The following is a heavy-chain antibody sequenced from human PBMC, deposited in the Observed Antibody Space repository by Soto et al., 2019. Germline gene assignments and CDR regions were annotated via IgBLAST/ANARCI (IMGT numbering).Heavy chain of an antibody. Sequence: QVQLVQSGAEVKKPGSSLKVSCKASGGIFSTYAISWLRQAPGQGLEWMGGIIPIFGTQNYAQRFQGRVTITADEATSTAYMELSRLRSEDTAVYYCARDRDDYGSGNYYNRIDFWGQGTLVTVSS. J-gene: IGHJ4*02. V-gene: IGHV1-69*01. CDR1: GGIFSTYA. CDR3: ARDRDDYGSGNYYNRIDF. CDR2: IIPIFGTQ. D-gene: IGHD3-10*01.